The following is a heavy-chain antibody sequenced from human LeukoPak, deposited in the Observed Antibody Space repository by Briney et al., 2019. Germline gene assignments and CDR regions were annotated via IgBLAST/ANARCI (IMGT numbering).Heavy chain of an antibody. D-gene: IGHD3-22*01. CDR3: ARAVNGYDSSGPFDI. CDR2: IVGSGGST. CDR1: GFTFSNYG. Sequence: PGGSLRLSCAASGFTFSNYGMNWVRQAPGKGLEWVSGIVGSGGSTYYADSVKGRFTISRDNSKNTLYLQMNSLRAEDTAVYYCARAVNGYDSSGPFDIWGQGTMVTVSS. J-gene: IGHJ3*02. V-gene: IGHV3-23*01.